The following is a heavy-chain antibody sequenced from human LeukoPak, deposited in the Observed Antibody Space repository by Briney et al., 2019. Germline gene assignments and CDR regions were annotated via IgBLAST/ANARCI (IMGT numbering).Heavy chain of an antibody. Sequence: SETLSLTCAVYGESFVGYYWAWIRQPPGKGLEWIGEIDYTGSTNYNPSLKSRIKMSVDTSENQFSVNLNSVTAADTAVYYCARTKYGSGSYPGAKYYYYMDVWGKGTTVTISS. CDR3: ARTKYGSGSYPGAKYYYYMDV. J-gene: IGHJ6*03. D-gene: IGHD3-10*01. V-gene: IGHV4-34*10. CDR2: IDYTGST. CDR1: GESFVGYY.